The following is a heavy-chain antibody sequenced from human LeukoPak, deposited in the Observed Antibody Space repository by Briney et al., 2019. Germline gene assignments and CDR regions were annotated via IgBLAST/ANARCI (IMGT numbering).Heavy chain of an antibody. D-gene: IGHD3-10*01. CDR2: IWYDGSNK. CDR3: ARDPLFYGSGSHPFDY. J-gene: IGHJ4*02. V-gene: IGHV3-33*01. Sequence: GRSLRLSCAASGFTFSSYGMHWVRQAPGKGLEWVAVIWYDGSNKYYADSVKGRFTISRDNSKNTLYLQMNSLRAEDTAVYYCARDPLFYGSGSHPFDYWGQGTLVTVSS. CDR1: GFTFSSYG.